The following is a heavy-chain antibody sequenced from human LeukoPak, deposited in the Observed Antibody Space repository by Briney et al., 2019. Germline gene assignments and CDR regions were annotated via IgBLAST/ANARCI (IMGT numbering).Heavy chain of an antibody. CDR2: IVVGSGNT. CDR3: AAGWVCSGGSCYYYFDY. CDR1: GFTFTIAA. J-gene: IGHJ4*02. D-gene: IGHD2-15*01. V-gene: IGHV1-58*02. Sequence: GASVKVSCKASGFTFTIAAMQWVRQARGQRLEWIGWIVVGSGNTNYAQKFQERVTITRDMSTSTAYMELSSLRSEGTAVYYCAAGWVCSGGSCYYYFDYWGQGTLVTVSS.